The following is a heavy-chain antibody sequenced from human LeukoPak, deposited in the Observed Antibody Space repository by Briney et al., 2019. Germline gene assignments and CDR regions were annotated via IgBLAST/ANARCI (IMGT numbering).Heavy chain of an antibody. J-gene: IGHJ5*02. CDR3: ARAAHGYSYGYGGNWFDP. CDR2: INPSGGST. Sequence: ASVKVSCKASGYTFSSYNMHWVRRPPGQGREWMGIINPSGGSTSYAQKFQGRVTMTRDMSTSTVYMELSSLRSEDTAVYYCARAAHGYSYGYGGNWFDPWGQGTLVTVSS. V-gene: IGHV1-46*01. CDR1: GYTFSSYN. D-gene: IGHD5-18*01.